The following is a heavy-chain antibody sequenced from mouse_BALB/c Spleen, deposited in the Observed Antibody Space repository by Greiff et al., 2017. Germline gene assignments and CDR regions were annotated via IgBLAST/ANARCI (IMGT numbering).Heavy chain of an antibody. CDR2: ISYSGST. J-gene: IGHJ4*01. V-gene: IGHV3-8*02. CDR3: ARDGSSYDAMDY. Sequence: EVKLMESGPSLVKPSQTLSLTCSVTGDSITSGYWNWIRKFPGNKLEYMGYISYSGSTYYNPSLKSRISITRDTSKNQYYLQLNSVTTEDTATYYCARDGSSYDAMDYWGQGTSVTVSS. D-gene: IGHD1-1*01. CDR1: GDSITSGY.